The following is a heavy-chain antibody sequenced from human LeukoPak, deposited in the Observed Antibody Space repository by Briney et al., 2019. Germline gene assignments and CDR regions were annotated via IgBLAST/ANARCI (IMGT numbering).Heavy chain of an antibody. D-gene: IGHD3-10*01. J-gene: IGHJ4*02. CDR1: GYSISSGYY. CDR2: IYHSGST. Sequence: NPSETLSLTCTVSGYSISSGYYWGWIRQPPGKGLECIGSIYHSGSTYYNPSLKSRVTISVDTSKNQFSLKLSSVTAADTAVYYCVRAFTMVRGTFDFWGQGTLVTVSS. CDR3: VRAFTMVRGTFDF. V-gene: IGHV4-38-2*02.